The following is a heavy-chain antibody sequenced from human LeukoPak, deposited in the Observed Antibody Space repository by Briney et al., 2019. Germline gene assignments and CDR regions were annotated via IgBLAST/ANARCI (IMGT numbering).Heavy chain of an antibody. CDR3: ASFGGVIVGPPDAFDI. CDR2: IYTSGST. D-gene: IGHD3-16*02. V-gene: IGHV4-4*07. J-gene: IGHJ3*02. Sequence: SETLSLTCTVSGGSFSSDYWSWIRQPAGKGLEWIGRIYTSGSTNYNPSLKSRVTMSVDTSKNQFSLKLSSVTAADTAVYYCASFGGVIVGPPDAFDIWGQGTMVTVSS. CDR1: GGSFSSDY.